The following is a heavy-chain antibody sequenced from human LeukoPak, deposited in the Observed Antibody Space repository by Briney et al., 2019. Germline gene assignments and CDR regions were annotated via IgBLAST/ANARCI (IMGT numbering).Heavy chain of an antibody. CDR1: GFTFSSYA. V-gene: IGHV3-7*04. CDR3: ARDRYSGSPDY. J-gene: IGHJ4*02. CDR2: IKQDGSEK. D-gene: IGHD1-26*01. Sequence: GGSLRLSCAASGFTFSSYAMSWVRQAPGKGLEWVANIKQDGSEKYYVDPVKGRFTISRDNAKNSLSLQMNSLRAEDTAVYYCARDRYSGSPDYWGQGTLVTVSS.